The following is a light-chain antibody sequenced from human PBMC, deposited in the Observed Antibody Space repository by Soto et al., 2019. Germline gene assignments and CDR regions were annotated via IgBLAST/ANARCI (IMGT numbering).Light chain of an antibody. CDR2: AAS. V-gene: IGKV1-9*01. CDR3: QQLNSYPRT. J-gene: IGKJ2*01. CDR1: QGISSY. Sequence: DIQLTQSPSFLSASVGDRVTITCRASQGISSYLAWYQQNPWKALKLLIYAASTLQRGVPSRFSGSGSGTEFTLTISSLQPEDFATYNCQQLNSYPRTFGQGTKLEIK.